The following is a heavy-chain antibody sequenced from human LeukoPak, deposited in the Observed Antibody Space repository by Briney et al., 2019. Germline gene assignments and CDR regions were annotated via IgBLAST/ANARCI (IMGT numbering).Heavy chain of an antibody. CDR1: GFTFSSYG. CDR2: IRYDGSNK. V-gene: IGHV3-30*02. Sequence: GGSLRLSCAASGFTFSSYGMRWVRQAPGKGLEWVAFIRYDGSNKYYADSVKGRFTISRDNSKNTLYLQMNSLRAEDTAVYYCAKEGMDCSGGSCYKYFDYWGQGTLVTVSS. CDR3: AKEGMDCSGGSCYKYFDY. D-gene: IGHD2-15*01. J-gene: IGHJ4*02.